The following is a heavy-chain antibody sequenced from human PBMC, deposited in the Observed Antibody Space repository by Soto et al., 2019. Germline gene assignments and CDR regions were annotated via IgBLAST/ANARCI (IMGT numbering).Heavy chain of an antibody. CDR3: ARDRFEVYRLERWFDP. D-gene: IGHD3-16*02. J-gene: IGHJ5*02. CDR2: IYYSGST. V-gene: IGHV4-59*01. Sequence: ASETLSLTCTVSGGSISSYYWSWIRQPPGKGLEWIGYIYYSGSTNYNPSLKSRVTISVDTSKNQFSLKLSSVTAAATAVYYCARDRFEVYRLERWFDPWGQGTLVTVSS. CDR1: GGSISSYY.